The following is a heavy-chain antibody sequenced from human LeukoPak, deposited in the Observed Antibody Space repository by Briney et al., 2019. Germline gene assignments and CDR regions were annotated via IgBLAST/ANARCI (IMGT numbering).Heavy chain of an antibody. CDR1: GGSISSSSYY. CDR3: ARDQRIAAAVVKYYFDY. V-gene: IGHV4-39*07. CDR2: IYYSGST. D-gene: IGHD6-13*01. Sequence: SETLSLTCTVSGGSISSSSYYWGWIRQPPGKGLEWIGSIYYSGSTYYNPSLKSRVTISVDTSKNQFSLKLSSVTAADTAVYYCARDQRIAAAVVKYYFDYWGQGTLVTVSS. J-gene: IGHJ4*02.